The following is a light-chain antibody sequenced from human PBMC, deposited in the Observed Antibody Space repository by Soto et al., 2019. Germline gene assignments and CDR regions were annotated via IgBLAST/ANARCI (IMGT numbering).Light chain of an antibody. CDR2: AAS. CDR3: QQSFSSPFT. CDR1: HSISSL. Sequence: DIQLTQSTSSLSASVGDRVTLTCRASHSISSLLNWYQQKPGKAPKVLIYAASKLETGVSSRFNGSGSGTDFTLTISGLQPEDSATYYCQQSFSSPFTFGPGTKVDIK. J-gene: IGKJ3*01. V-gene: IGKV1-39*01.